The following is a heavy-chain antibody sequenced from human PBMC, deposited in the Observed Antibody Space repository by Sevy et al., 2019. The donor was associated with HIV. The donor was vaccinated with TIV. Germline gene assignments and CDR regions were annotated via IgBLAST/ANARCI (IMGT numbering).Heavy chain of an antibody. CDR1: GDSVSSNSAA. Sequence: QSQTLSLTCAISGDSVSSNSAAWTWIRQSPSRGLEWLGRTYYRSKWYSDYADSVKRRLTITPDTSKNQISLQLQSVTPEDTAMYYCVRYRNGYYWYFDLWGRGTLVTVSS. D-gene: IGHD6-19*01. V-gene: IGHV6-1*01. J-gene: IGHJ2*01. CDR3: VRYRNGYYWYFDL. CDR2: TYYRSKWYS.